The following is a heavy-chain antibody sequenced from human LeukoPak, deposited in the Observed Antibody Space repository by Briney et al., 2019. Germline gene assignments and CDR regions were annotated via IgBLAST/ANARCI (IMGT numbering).Heavy chain of an antibody. D-gene: IGHD5-18*01. V-gene: IGHV3-49*04. CDR1: GFTFGDYA. Sequence: GRSLRLSCTASGFTFGDYAMSWVRQAPGKGLEWVGFIRSKAYGGTTEYAASVKGRFTISRDDSKSIAYLQMNSLKTEDTAAYYCTGGSYGHNHYYYYGMDVWGQGTTVTVSS. CDR3: TGGSYGHNHYYYYGMDV. CDR2: IRSKAYGGTT. J-gene: IGHJ6*02.